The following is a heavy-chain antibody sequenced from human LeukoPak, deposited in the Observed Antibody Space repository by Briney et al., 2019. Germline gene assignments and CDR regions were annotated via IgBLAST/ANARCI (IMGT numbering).Heavy chain of an antibody. Sequence: SETLSLTCTVSGGSISSSPYYWAWIRQPPGEGLEWIGSFYYSGSTYYNPSLMSRVTISVDTSKNRVSLKLNSVTAADTAVYYCARPFAPCGFYGMDVWGQGTTVTVSS. CDR2: FYYSGST. V-gene: IGHV4-39*01. CDR3: ARPFAPCGFYGMDV. D-gene: IGHD5-12*01. J-gene: IGHJ6*02. CDR1: GGSISSSPYY.